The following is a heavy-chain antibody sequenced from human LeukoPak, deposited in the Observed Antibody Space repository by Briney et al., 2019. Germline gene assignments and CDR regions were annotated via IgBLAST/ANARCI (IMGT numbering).Heavy chain of an antibody. V-gene: IGHV3-7*01. Sequence: GGSLRLSCAASGIIITSYWMSWVRQTPGKGLEWVANIKQDGSEKNYVDSVKGRFTIFRDNARNSLYLQLNSLRAEDTAVYYCASPSYGYNHWGQGTLVIVSS. CDR3: ASPSYGYNH. D-gene: IGHD3-16*01. J-gene: IGHJ5*02. CDR1: GIIITSYW. CDR2: IKQDGSEK.